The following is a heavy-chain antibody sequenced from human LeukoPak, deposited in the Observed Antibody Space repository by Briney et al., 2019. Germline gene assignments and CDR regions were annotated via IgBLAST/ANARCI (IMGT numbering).Heavy chain of an antibody. V-gene: IGHV3-74*01. D-gene: IGHD2-21*02. Sequence: PGGSQRLSCGASGFTFSIYWMHWVRQAPGKGLVWVSRINSDGSSTNYADSVKGRFTISRDNAKNTLYLQMNSLGAEDTAVYHCAKVLGMTSMDIWGQGTMVTVSS. CDR3: AKVLGMTSMDI. CDR2: INSDGSST. J-gene: IGHJ3*02. CDR1: GFTFSIYW.